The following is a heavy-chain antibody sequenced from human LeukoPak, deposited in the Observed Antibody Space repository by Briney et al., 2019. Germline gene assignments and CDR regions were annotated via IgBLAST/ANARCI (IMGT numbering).Heavy chain of an antibody. CDR3: ARGEGQTWIQLWLRGNYYGMDV. J-gene: IGHJ6*02. CDR1: GFTFSSYD. D-gene: IGHD5-18*01. Sequence: GGSLRLSCAASGFTFSSYDMHWVRQATGKGLEWVSAIGTAGDTYCPGSVKGRFTISRENAKNSLYLQMNSLRAEDTAVYYCARGEGQTWIQLWLRGNYYGMDVWGQGTTVTVSS. CDR2: IGTAGDT. V-gene: IGHV3-13*01.